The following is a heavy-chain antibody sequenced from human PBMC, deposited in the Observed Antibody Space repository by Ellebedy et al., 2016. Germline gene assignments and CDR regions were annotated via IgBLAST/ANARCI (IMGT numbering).Heavy chain of an antibody. J-gene: IGHJ3*02. D-gene: IGHD4-23*01. CDR1: GFTFSSYA. V-gene: IGHV3-23*01. Sequence: GESLKISXAASGFTFSSYAMSWVRQAPGKGLEWVSAISGSGGSTYYADSVKGRFTISRDNSKNTLYLQMNSLRAEDTAVYYCARESSMMTTVVRDDAFDIWGQGTMVTVSS. CDR2: ISGSGGST. CDR3: ARESSMMTTVVRDDAFDI.